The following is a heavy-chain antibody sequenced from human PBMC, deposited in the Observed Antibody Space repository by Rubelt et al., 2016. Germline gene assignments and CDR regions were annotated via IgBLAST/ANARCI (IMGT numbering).Heavy chain of an antibody. CDR1: GFTFSSYA. CDR2: ISDSGGST. D-gene: IGHD6-13*01. J-gene: IGHJ4*02. CDR3: AKDLRSSSWYYFDC. V-gene: IGHV3-23*01. Sequence: EVQLLESGGGLAQPGGSLRLSCAASGFTFSSYAMSWVRLAPGKGLEWVSAISDSGGSTYYADSVKGRFTISRDNSRNTLYLQMNSLGADDTAVYYCAKDLRSSSWYYFDCWGQGTLVTVSS.